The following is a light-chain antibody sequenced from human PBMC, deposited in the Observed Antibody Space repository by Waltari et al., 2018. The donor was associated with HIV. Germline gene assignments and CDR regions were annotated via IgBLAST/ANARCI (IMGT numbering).Light chain of an antibody. CDR1: RNDVGNYAY. J-gene: IGLJ2*01. CDR2: EVN. Sequence: QSALTQPPSASGSPGQSFTISCTGTRNDVGNYAYVSWYQQHPGKAPKLLIYEVNQRPSGVPDRFSGSKSDNTASLTVSGLQAEDEANYYCSSYAGRNNRLVFGGGTKVTVL. V-gene: IGLV2-8*01. CDR3: SSYAGRNNRLV.